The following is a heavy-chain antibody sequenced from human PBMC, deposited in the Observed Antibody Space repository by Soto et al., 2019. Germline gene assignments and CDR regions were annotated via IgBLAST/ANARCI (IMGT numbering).Heavy chain of an antibody. J-gene: IGHJ4*02. CDR3: ARVDDSSGYYYYFDY. CDR2: IYYSGST. D-gene: IGHD3-22*01. CDR1: GGSISSGDYY. V-gene: IGHV4-30-4*01. Sequence: QVQLQESGPGLVKPSQTLSLTCTVSGGSISSGDYYWSWIRQPPGKGLEWIGYIYYSGSTYYNPSLKSRVTISVDTSKHQFSLKLSSVTAADTAVYYCARVDDSSGYYYYFDYWGQGTLVTVSS.